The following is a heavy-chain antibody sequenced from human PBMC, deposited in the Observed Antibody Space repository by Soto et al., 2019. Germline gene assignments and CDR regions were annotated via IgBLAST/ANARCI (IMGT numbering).Heavy chain of an antibody. J-gene: IGHJ6*02. Sequence: GGSLRLSCRASVLTFRNYGMHWGRQAPGKGLEWVAVISSDGRKTYYADSVRGRFTISRDNSKNTVYLQMNSLRAEDTAVYYCAKETLRYYALDVWGQGTTVTVSS. CDR2: ISSDGRKT. CDR1: VLTFRNYG. CDR3: AKETLRYYALDV. V-gene: IGHV3-30*18.